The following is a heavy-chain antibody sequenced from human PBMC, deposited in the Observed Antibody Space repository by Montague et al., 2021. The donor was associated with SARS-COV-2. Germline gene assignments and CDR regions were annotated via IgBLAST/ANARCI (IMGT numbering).Heavy chain of an antibody. CDR1: GLTPHSYF. J-gene: IGHJ4*02. V-gene: IGHV3-23*01. Sequence: SLRLSCAASGLTPHSYFMTWVRQAPGKGLEWVSCFNTRGGSTYYADSVKGRFSISRDSSNNTLYLEMSSLRAEDTALYYCVSYVSSWEYFDYWGQGTLVTVSS. CDR3: VSYVSSWEYFDY. CDR2: FNTRGGST. D-gene: IGHD3-22*01.